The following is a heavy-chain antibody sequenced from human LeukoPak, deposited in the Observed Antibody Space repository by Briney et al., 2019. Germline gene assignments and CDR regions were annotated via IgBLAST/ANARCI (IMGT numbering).Heavy chain of an antibody. J-gene: IGHJ4*02. D-gene: IGHD4-11*01. CDR2: IKGDGSVI. Sequence: GGSLRLSCSTSGFTFSTYWMSWVRQTPEKGLEWVANIKGDGSVISYAESVNGRFTISRDNAKNPLSLQMNGLTDDDTGLYYCAREGLPYSRDYWGQGTLVTVSS. CDR3: AREGLPYSRDY. CDR1: GFTFSTYW. V-gene: IGHV3-7*01.